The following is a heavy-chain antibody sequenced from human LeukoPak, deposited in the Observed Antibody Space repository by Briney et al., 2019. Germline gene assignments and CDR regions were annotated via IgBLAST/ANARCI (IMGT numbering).Heavy chain of an antibody. CDR3: ARDIWGSST. CDR1: GASLSSGGYS. Sequence: SETLSLTCVVSGASLSSGGYSWSWIRQPPGKGLEWIGCIYHSGGTHYNPSLKSRVTMSVDTSKNQISLNLNSMTAADTALYYCARDIWGSSTWGPGTLVTVSS. D-gene: IGHD3-16*01. CDR2: IYHSGGT. V-gene: IGHV4-30-2*01. J-gene: IGHJ5*02.